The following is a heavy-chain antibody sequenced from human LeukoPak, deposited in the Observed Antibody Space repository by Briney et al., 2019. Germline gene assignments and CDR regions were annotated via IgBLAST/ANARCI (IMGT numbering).Heavy chain of an antibody. CDR2: INHSGST. CDR1: GGSFSGYY. V-gene: IGHV4-34*01. J-gene: IGHJ4*02. CDR3: ARGYSYGPGY. Sequence: PSETLSLTCAVYGGSFSGYYWSWIRQPPGKGLEWIGEINHSGSTNYNPSLKSRVTISVDTSKNQFSLKLNSVTAADTAVYYCARGYSYGPGYWGQGTLVTVSS. D-gene: IGHD5-18*01.